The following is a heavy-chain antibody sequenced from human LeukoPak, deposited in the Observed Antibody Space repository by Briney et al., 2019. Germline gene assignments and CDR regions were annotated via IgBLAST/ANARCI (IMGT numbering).Heavy chain of an antibody. V-gene: IGHV3-23*01. J-gene: IGHJ4*02. CDR3: AKQLGYCSDGSCYFPY. D-gene: IGHD2-15*01. Sequence: GGSLRLSCAASGFTFSSSAMSWVRQAPGKGLEWVSAISNNGGYTYYADSVQGRFTISRDNSKSTLCLQMNSLRAEDTAVYYCAKQLGYCSDGSCYFPYWGQGTLVTVSS. CDR2: ISNNGGYT. CDR1: GFTFSSSA.